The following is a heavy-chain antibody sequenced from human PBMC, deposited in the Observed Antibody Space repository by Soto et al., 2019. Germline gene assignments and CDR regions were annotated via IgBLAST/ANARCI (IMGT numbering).Heavy chain of an antibody. J-gene: IGHJ4*02. CDR1: GFTFSSYS. Sequence: GGSLRLSCAASGFTFSSYSMNWVRQAPGKGLEWVSRINGNADNSDYADSVKGRFTISRDNAMNRLYLQMDSLRADDTGVYYCVRDFRGAVAGSEFDHWGQGTLVTVSS. CDR2: INGNADNS. D-gene: IGHD6-19*01. CDR3: VRDFRGAVAGSEFDH. V-gene: IGHV3-74*01.